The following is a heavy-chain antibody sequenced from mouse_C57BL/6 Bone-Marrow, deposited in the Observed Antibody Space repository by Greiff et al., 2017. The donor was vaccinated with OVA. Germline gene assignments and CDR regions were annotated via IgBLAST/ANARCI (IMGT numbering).Heavy chain of an antibody. V-gene: IGHV1-81*01. CDR1: GYTFTSYG. Sequence: QVQLQQSGAELARPGASVKLSCKASGYTFTSYGISWVKQRTGQGLEWIGEIYPRSGNTYYNEKFKGKATLTADKSSSTAYMELRSLTSEDSAVDFCARYGDDYDDAYWGQGTLVTVSA. D-gene: IGHD2-4*01. J-gene: IGHJ3*01. CDR2: IYPRSGNT. CDR3: ARYGDDYDDAY.